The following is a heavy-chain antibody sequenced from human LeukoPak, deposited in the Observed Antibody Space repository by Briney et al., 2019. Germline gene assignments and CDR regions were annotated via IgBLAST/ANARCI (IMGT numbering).Heavy chain of an antibody. J-gene: IGHJ4*02. V-gene: IGHV4-59*01. CDR1: GGSISSYY. Sequence: SETLSLTCTVSGGSISSYYWSWIRQPPGKGPEWIGYIYYSGSTNYNPSLKSRVTISVDTSKNQFSLKLSSVTAADTAVYYCASSKVRGVIRALDYWGQGTLVTVSS. D-gene: IGHD3-10*01. CDR2: IYYSGST. CDR3: ASSKVRGVIRALDY.